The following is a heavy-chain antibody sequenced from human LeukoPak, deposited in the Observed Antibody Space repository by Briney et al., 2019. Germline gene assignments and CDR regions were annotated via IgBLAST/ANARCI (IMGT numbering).Heavy chain of an antibody. J-gene: IGHJ4*02. CDR1: GYTFTSYA. D-gene: IGHD3-22*01. CDR2: INAGNGNT. V-gene: IGHV1-3*01. Sequence: ASVKVSCKASGYTFTSYAMHWVRQAPGQRLEWMGWINAGNGNTKYSQKFQGRVTITRDTSASTAYMELSSLRSEDTAVYYCARDRLEGSGYEMGPFDYWGQGTLVTVSS. CDR3: ARDRLEGSGYEMGPFDY.